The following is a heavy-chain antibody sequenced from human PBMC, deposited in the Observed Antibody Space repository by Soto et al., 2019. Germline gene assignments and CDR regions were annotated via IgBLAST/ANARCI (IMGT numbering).Heavy chain of an antibody. CDR1: GFTISSYS. CDR2: ISYDGSNK. J-gene: IGHJ4*02. CDR3: ARHRSDGYNMFLDY. Sequence: PGGSLRLSCAASGFTISSYSMHWVRQAPGKGLEWVAVISYDGSNKYYADSVKGLFTISRDNTKNTLYLQMTGLRAEDTVVYYWARHRSDGYNMFLDYWGQGTLVTVSS. D-gene: IGHD3-10*02. V-gene: IGHV3-30-3*01.